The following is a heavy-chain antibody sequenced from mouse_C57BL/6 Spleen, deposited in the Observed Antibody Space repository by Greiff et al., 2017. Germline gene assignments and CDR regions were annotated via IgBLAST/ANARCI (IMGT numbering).Heavy chain of an antibody. CDR2: IYPGDGDT. V-gene: IGHV1-82*01. Sequence: VQLVESGPELVKPGASVKISCKASGYAFSSSWMNWVKQRPGKGLEWIGRIYPGDGDTNYNGKFKGKATLTADKSSSTAYMQLSSLTSEDSAVYFCARENYYGSSFDVWGTGTTVTVSS. D-gene: IGHD1-1*01. CDR3: ARENYYGSSFDV. J-gene: IGHJ1*03. CDR1: GYAFSSSW.